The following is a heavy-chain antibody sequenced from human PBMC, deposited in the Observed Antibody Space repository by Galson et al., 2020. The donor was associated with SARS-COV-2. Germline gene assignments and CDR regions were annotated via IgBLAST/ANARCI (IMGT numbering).Heavy chain of an antibody. J-gene: IGHJ4*02. CDR1: GFTFSSYA. CDR2: ISYDGSNK. V-gene: IGHV3-30*04. D-gene: IGHD3-10*01. Sequence: GGSLRLSCAASGFTFSSYAMHWVRQAPGKGLEWVAVISYDGSNKYYADSVKGRFTISRDNSKNTLYLQMNSLRAEDTAVYYCARDQSGAYGSGSDFDYWGQGTLVTVSS. CDR3: ARDQSGAYGSGSDFDY.